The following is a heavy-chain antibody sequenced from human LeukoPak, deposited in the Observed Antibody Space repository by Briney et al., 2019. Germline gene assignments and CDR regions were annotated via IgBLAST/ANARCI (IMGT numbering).Heavy chain of an antibody. Sequence: GRSLRLSCAASGFTFSSYGMHWVRQAPGKGLEWVAVVPYDGSNKYYADSVKGRFTISRDNSENTLYLQMNSLRPEDTAVYYCAKDSYYGSGSYFYFDYWGQGTLVTVSS. CDR1: GFTFSSYG. CDR2: VPYDGSNK. J-gene: IGHJ4*02. V-gene: IGHV3-30*18. CDR3: AKDSYYGSGSYFYFDY. D-gene: IGHD3-10*01.